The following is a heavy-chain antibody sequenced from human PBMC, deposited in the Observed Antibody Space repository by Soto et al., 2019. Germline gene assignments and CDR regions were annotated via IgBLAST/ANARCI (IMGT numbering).Heavy chain of an antibody. CDR1: GGTFSSYA. CDR2: IIPIFGTA. Sequence: ASVKVSCKASGGTFSSYAISRVRQAPGQGLEWMGGIIPIFGTANYAQKFQGRVTITADESTSTAYMELSSLRSEDTAVYYCARDSSTIFGVVIPNWFDPWGQGTLVTVSS. D-gene: IGHD3-3*01. CDR3: ARDSSTIFGVVIPNWFDP. V-gene: IGHV1-69*13. J-gene: IGHJ5*02.